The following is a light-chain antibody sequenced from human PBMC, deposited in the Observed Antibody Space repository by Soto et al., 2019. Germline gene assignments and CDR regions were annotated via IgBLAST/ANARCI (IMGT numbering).Light chain of an antibody. CDR2: LGS. Sequence: DIVMTQSPLSLPVTPGESASISCRSSQSLLHSNGYNCLDWYLQKPGQSPQLLIYLGSNRAPGVPDRLSGSGSGTDFTLTISRLEPEDFAVYWCQQYDSSPRTFGQGTKVDIK. J-gene: IGKJ1*01. V-gene: IGKV2-28*01. CDR1: QSLLHSNGYNC. CDR3: QQYDSSPRT.